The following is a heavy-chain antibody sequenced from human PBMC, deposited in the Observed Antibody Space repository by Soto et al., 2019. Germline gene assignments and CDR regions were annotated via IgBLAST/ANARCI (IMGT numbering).Heavy chain of an antibody. CDR2: ISYEGSYK. J-gene: IGHJ4*02. Sequence: PSGSLTLSCAASGFTVVNYGMHWVRQAPGKGLEWVAAISYEGSYKYYADSVKGRFTISRDDSKNTAYLQMNSLKTEDTAVYYCTSGMEWLHPPFDYWGQGTLVTVSS. V-gene: IGHV3-30-3*01. CDR1: GFTVVNYG. D-gene: IGHD3-3*01. CDR3: TSGMEWLHPPFDY.